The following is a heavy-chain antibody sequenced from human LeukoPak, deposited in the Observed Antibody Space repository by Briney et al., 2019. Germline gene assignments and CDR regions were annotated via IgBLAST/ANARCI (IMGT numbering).Heavy chain of an antibody. D-gene: IGHD1-1*01. CDR1: GYTFTSFG. Sequence: ASVKVSCKASGYTFTSFGISWGRQAPGQGLEWMGWISAYNGNTNYAQKFQGRVTMTTDTSTNTAYMELRSLRSDDTAVYYCAKDPTLRPAQSHDRFDPWGQGTLVTVSS. CDR3: AKDPTLRPAQSHDRFDP. CDR2: ISAYNGNT. V-gene: IGHV1-18*01. J-gene: IGHJ5*02.